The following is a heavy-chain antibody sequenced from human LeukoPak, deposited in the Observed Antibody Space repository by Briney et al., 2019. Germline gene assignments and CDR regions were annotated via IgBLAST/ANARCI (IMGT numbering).Heavy chain of an antibody. J-gene: IGHJ3*02. CDR3: ARDPGWGAYDI. D-gene: IGHD6-19*01. CDR2: MDSDGSTK. CDR1: GFTFSSFW. V-gene: IGHV3-7*01. Sequence: GGSLRLSCAASGFTFSSFWMTWVRQAPGRGLESVASMDSDGSTKNYVGSVKGRFTISRDNAKNSLYLQMNSLGGEDTSMYYCARDPGWGAYDIWGQGTMVTVSS.